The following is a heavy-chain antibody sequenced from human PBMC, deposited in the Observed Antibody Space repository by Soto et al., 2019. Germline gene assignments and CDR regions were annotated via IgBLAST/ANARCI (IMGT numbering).Heavy chain of an antibody. CDR1: GFSLITSGVG. D-gene: IGHD5-12*01. J-gene: IGHJ4*02. V-gene: IGHV2-5*02. Sequence: QITLKESGPTLVKPTQTLTLTCTFPGFSLITSGVGVGWIRQPPGKALEWLAVIYWDDDKRYRPSLKSRLTNTKDPSKNQVVLTMTNMDPVDTGTYYCAHSRDGYTDLDSWGQGTRVTVSS. CDR3: AHSRDGYTDLDS. CDR2: IYWDDDK.